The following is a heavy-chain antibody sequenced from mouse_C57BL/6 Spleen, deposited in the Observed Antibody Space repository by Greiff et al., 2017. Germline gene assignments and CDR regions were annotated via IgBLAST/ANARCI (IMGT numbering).Heavy chain of an antibody. CDR3: ARRGYDVYSYWYFDV. Sequence: VQLQQSGAELARPGASVKLSCTASGYTFTSYGISWVKQRTGQGLEWIGEIYPRSGNTYYNEKFKGKATLTADKSSSTAYMELRSLTSEDSAVYFCARRGYDVYSYWYFDVWGTGTTVTVSS. CDR1: GYTFTSYG. CDR2: IYPRSGNT. J-gene: IGHJ1*03. V-gene: IGHV1-81*01. D-gene: IGHD2-3*01.